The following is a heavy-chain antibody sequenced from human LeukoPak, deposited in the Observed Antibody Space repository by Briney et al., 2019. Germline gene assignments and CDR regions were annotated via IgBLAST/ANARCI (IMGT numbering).Heavy chain of an antibody. D-gene: IGHD3-3*01. Sequence: ASVKVSCKASGYTFTGYYMHWVRQAPGQGLEWMGWINPNSGGTNYAQKFQGRVTMTRDTSISTAYMELSRLRSDDTAVYYCARDPLSHYDFWSGYSANWFDPWGQGTLVTVSS. CDR1: GYTFTGYY. J-gene: IGHJ5*02. CDR3: ARDPLSHYDFWSGYSANWFDP. V-gene: IGHV1-2*02. CDR2: INPNSGGT.